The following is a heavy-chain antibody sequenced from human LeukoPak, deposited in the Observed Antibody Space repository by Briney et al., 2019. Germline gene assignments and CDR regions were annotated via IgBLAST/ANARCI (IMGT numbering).Heavy chain of an antibody. CDR3: TRLQFFDYLSCDHTYYSYMDA. J-gene: IGHJ6*03. V-gene: IGHV3-49*04. D-gene: IGHD2/OR15-2a*01. Sequence: HPRRCLRLSRTSSGFTFGVYGFIWVRQAPGKVLEWVGSIRSEAYGGTTEYAASAEGRFTVSRDDSKSTAYLQMNSLKTEDTAVYFCTRLQFFDYLSCDHTYYSYMDAWGKGTTVTVS. CDR1: GFTFGVYG. CDR2: IRSEAYGGTT.